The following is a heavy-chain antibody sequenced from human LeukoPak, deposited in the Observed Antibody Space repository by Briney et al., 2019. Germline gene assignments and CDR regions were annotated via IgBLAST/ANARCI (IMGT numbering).Heavy chain of an antibody. V-gene: IGHV3-30*02. CDR1: GFTFSSYG. CDR3: AKTPVPYSSGWYALVY. J-gene: IGHJ4*02. CDR2: IRYDGSNK. Sequence: PGGSLRLSCAASGFTFSSYGMHWVRQAPGKGLEWVAFIRYDGSNKYYADSVKGRFTISRDNSKNTLYLQMNSLRAEDTAVYYCAKTPVPYSSGWYALVYWGQGTLVTVSS. D-gene: IGHD6-19*01.